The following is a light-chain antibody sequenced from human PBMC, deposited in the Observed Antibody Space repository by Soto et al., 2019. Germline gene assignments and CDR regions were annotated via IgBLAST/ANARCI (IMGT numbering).Light chain of an antibody. CDR3: QQYYNTPIT. CDR1: QSVLSGFNNKKY. Sequence: DIVMTQSPDSLAVSLGERATINCKSSQSVLSGFNNKKYLAWYQQKPGQPPNLLIYWASMRESGVPDRFSGSGSETDFTLTISSLQAEDVAVYYCQQYYNTPITFGRGTRLEIK. CDR2: WAS. V-gene: IGKV4-1*01. J-gene: IGKJ5*01.